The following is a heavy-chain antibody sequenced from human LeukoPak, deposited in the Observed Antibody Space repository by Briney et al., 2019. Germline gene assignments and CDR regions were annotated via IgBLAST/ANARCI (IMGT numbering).Heavy chain of an antibody. J-gene: IGHJ4*02. Sequence: PSETLSLTCTVSGGSISSYYWSWLRQPPGKGLEWIGYIYYSGSTNYNPSLKSRVTISVDTSKNQFSLKLSSVTAADTAVYYCARQGTSGFDYWGQGTLVTVSS. V-gene: IGHV4-59*08. CDR3: ARQGTSGFDY. CDR1: GGSISSYY. D-gene: IGHD1-1*01. CDR2: IYYSGST.